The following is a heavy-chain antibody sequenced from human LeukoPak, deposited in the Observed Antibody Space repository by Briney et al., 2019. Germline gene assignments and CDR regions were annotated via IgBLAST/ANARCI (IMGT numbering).Heavy chain of an antibody. D-gene: IGHD3-9*01. J-gene: IGHJ3*02. CDR2: INPNSGGT. V-gene: IGHV1-2*02. CDR1: GYTFTGYY. Sequence: GASVKVSCKASGYTFTGYYMHWVRQAPGQGLEWMGWINPNSGGTNHAQKFQGRITMTRDTSISTVYMELSRLRSDDTAVYYCARVDDILTGYLLSNDAFDIWGQGTMVTVSS. CDR3: ARVDDILTGYLLSNDAFDI.